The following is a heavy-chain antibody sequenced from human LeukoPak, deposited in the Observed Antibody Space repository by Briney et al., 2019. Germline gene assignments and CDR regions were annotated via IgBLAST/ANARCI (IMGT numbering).Heavy chain of an antibody. CDR1: GGSMNSFY. D-gene: IGHD3-10*01. CDR2: IYYSGST. J-gene: IGHJ5*02. Sequence: SETLSLTCTVSGGSMNSFYWSWIRQPPGEGLEWIGYIYYSGSTNYNPSLKSRVTISVDTSKNQFSLKLSSVTAADTAVYYCARDGIGESSSSRAWFDPWGQGTLATVSS. V-gene: IGHV4-59*01. CDR3: ARDGIGESSSSRAWFDP.